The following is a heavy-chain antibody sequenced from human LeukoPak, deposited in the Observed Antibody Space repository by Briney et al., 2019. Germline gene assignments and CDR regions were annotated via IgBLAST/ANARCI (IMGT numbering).Heavy chain of an antibody. J-gene: IGHJ4*02. D-gene: IGHD3-16*01. CDR2: VSFTGGST. CDR1: GFTFSSYA. V-gene: IGHV3-23*01. Sequence: GGSLRLSCAASGFTFSSYAMNWARQAPGKGLEWVAVVSFTGGSTYYADSVKGRFTISRDNAKNTLHMQMNSLRVEDTAVYYCVKSSYYDSTSDRDYFDYWGQGTLVTVSS. CDR3: VKSSYYDSTSDRDYFDY.